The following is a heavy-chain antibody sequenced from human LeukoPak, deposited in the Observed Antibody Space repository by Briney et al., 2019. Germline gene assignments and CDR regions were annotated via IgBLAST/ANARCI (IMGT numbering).Heavy chain of an antibody. CDR2: INEDGSTT. Sequence: GGSLRLSCAASGFTFSSNWMHWVRQAPGKGLVWVSRINEDGSTTNYADSVKGRSTMFRDSAKNTLYLQMNSLRAEDTAVYYCVRDLGGRSGHWGQGTLVTVSS. CDR1: GFTFSSNW. V-gene: IGHV3-74*01. CDR3: VRDLGGRSGH. D-gene: IGHD1-26*01. J-gene: IGHJ4*02.